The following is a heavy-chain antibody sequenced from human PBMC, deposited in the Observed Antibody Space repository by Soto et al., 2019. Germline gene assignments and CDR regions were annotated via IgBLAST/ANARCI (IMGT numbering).Heavy chain of an antibody. Sequence: GESLKISCKGSGYSYSTYWIAWVRQKPGKGLEFMGIIYPGDSDTRYSPSFQGQVTISADKTITTAYLQWSSLRASDTAMYYRARPIDYASSSTGFDYWGQGTLVTVSS. CDR2: IYPGDSDT. CDR1: GYSYSTYW. D-gene: IGHD6-6*01. V-gene: IGHV5-51*01. J-gene: IGHJ4*02. CDR3: ARPIDYASSSTGFDY.